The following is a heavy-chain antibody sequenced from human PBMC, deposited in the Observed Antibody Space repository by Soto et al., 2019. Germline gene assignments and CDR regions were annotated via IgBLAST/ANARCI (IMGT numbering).Heavy chain of an antibody. CDR2: ISAYNGNT. J-gene: IGHJ4*02. D-gene: IGHD5-12*01. Sequence: QVHLVQSGAEVKKPGASVKVSCKASGYTFTSYGIAWMRQAPGQGLEWMGGISAYNGNTDYAQKVHGRVTMTSDTSTGTAYMELGSLRSDDTAVYYCARAVATIPLWFPDYWGQGTLVTVSS. V-gene: IGHV1-18*01. CDR1: GYTFTSYG. CDR3: ARAVATIPLWFPDY.